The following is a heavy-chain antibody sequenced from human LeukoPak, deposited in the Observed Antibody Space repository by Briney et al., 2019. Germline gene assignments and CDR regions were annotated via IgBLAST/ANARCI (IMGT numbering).Heavy chain of an antibody. V-gene: IGHV4-34*01. D-gene: IGHD3-3*01. Sequence: SETLSLTCAVYGESFSGYYGSWICQPPGKGLEWIGEINHTGSTNYNPSLKSRVTISVDTSKNQFSLKLSSVTAADTAVYYCARETIFGVVILDYWGQGRLVTVSS. CDR1: GESFSGYY. CDR3: ARETIFGVVILDY. J-gene: IGHJ4*02. CDR2: INHTGST.